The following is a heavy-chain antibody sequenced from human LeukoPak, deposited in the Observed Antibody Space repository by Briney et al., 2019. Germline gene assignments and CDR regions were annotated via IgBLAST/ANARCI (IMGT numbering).Heavy chain of an antibody. V-gene: IGHV4-30-2*01. J-gene: IGHJ6*02. D-gene: IGHD2-2*01. CDR3: ARGVPTYCSSTGCYVGTRMDV. CDR2: IYHSGST. CDR1: GGSISSGGYS. Sequence: SQTLSLTCAVSGGSISSGGYSWSWIRQPPGKGLEWIGYIYHSGSTYYNPSLKSRVTISVDRSKNQFSLKLSSVTAADTAVYYCARGVPTYCSSTGCYVGTRMDVWGQGTTVTVSS.